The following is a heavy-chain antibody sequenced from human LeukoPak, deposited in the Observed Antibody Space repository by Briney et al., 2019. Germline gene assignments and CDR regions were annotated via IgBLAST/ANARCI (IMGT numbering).Heavy chain of an antibody. D-gene: IGHD3-10*01. J-gene: IGHJ4*02. CDR2: IYYSGST. CDR1: GGSISSYY. CDR3: ARGMGNYYGSGSYSDLFDY. Sequence: SETLSLTCTVSGGSISSYYWSWIRQPPGKGLEWIGYIYYSGSTNYNPSLKSRVTISVDTSKNQFSLKLSSVTAADTAVYYCARGMGNYYGSGSYSDLFDYWGQGNLVTVSS. V-gene: IGHV4-59*01.